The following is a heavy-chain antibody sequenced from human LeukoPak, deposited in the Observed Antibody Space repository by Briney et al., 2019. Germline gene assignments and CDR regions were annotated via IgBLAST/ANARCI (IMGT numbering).Heavy chain of an antibody. J-gene: IGHJ4*02. V-gene: IGHV4-34*01. D-gene: IGHD6-13*01. CDR3: ARASWGGAAAGIDY. Sequence: SETLSLTCAVYGGSFSGYYWSWIRQPPGKGLEWIGEINHSGSTNYNPSLKSRVTISVDTSKNQFSLKLSSVTAADTAVYYCARASWGGAAAGIDYWGQGTLVTVSS. CDR1: GGSFSGYY. CDR2: INHSGST.